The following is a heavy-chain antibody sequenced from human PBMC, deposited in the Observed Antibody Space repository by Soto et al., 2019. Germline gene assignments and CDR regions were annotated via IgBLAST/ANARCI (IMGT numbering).Heavy chain of an antibody. Sequence: GGPLRLSCVATGFTFSTYCMHWVRQAPGKGLEWVALIWYDVSNNYYPYSVKGRFTISRDNSKNTLYLQMNTLRAEDTAVYYCETGWEGYYFDAWGQGTLVTVSS. J-gene: IGHJ4*02. V-gene: IGHV3-33*01. CDR3: ETGWEGYYFDA. CDR1: GFTFSTYC. CDR2: IWYDVSNN. D-gene: IGHD1-26*01.